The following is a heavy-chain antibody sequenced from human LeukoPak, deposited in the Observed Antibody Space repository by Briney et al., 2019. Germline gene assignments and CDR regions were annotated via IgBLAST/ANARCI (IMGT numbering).Heavy chain of an antibody. J-gene: IGHJ5*02. D-gene: IGHD6-13*01. CDR1: GGSISSYY. CDR2: IYYSGST. Sequence: SETLSLTCTVSGGSISSYYWSWIRQPPGKGLEWSGYIYYSGSTNYNPSLKSQVTISVDTSKNQFSLKLSSVTAADTAVYYCARSVRSSSWYDGGTNWFDPWGQGTLVTVSS. V-gene: IGHV4-59*08. CDR3: ARSVRSSSWYDGGTNWFDP.